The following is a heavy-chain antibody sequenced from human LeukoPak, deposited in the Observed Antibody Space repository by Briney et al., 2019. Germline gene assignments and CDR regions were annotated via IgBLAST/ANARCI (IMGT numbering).Heavy chain of an antibody. J-gene: IGHJ5*02. V-gene: IGHV3-21*01. D-gene: IGHD3-10*01. Sequence: GGSLRLSCAASGFTFSSYSMNWVRQAPGKGLEWVSSINSSSSYIYYADSVKGRFTISRDNAKNSLYLQMNSLRAEDTAVYYCAKDARSSGSYPRWFDPWGQGTLVTVSS. CDR3: AKDARSSGSYPRWFDP. CDR2: INSSSSYI. CDR1: GFTFSSYS.